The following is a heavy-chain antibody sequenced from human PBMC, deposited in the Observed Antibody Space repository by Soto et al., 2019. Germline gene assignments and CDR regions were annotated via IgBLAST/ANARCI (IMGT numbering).Heavy chain of an antibody. CDR2: IYYSGST. Sequence: QVQLQESGPGLVKPSETLSLTCTVSGDSISTYYWSWIRQPPGKGLEWIAYIYYSGSTNYNPSLKSRVTTAVETPKNQFALKFIAVYAADTAVYYCAGGGKGWGAEGVFDYWGQGTLVTVSP. CDR3: AGGGKGWGAEGVFDY. V-gene: IGHV4-59*01. CDR1: GDSISTYY. J-gene: IGHJ4*02. D-gene: IGHD3-16*01.